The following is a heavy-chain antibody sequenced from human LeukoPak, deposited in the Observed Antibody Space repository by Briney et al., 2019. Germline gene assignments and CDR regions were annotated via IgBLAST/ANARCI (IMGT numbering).Heavy chain of an antibody. J-gene: IGHJ4*02. CDR3: TTEGYCSGGSCYSFDN. D-gene: IGHD2-15*01. CDR2: IKSKIGGGTT. CDR1: GLIFSKAW. V-gene: IGHV3-15*01. Sequence: GGSLRLSCAASGLIFSKAWMTWVRQVPGKGLEWVARIKSKIGGGTTDYAAPMKGRITISRDDSKNTLYLQMNSLKTEDTAMYYCTTEGYCSGGSCYSFDNWGQGTLVTVSS.